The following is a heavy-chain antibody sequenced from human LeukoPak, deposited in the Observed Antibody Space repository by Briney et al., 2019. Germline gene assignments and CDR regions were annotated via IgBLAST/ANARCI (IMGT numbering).Heavy chain of an antibody. CDR1: GFTFRSYE. Sequence: PGGSLTLSCEDSGFTFRSYEMNWVRQAPGKGLEWIAYLSSSGSAFSYADSVKGRFTISRDNSQNTVSLQVNNLRTEDTALYYCAKTSLSDASGHYYYMDVWGKGTTVTVSS. CDR3: AKTSLSDASGHYYYMDV. D-gene: IGHD3-3*01. CDR2: LSSSGSAF. J-gene: IGHJ6*03. V-gene: IGHV3-48*03.